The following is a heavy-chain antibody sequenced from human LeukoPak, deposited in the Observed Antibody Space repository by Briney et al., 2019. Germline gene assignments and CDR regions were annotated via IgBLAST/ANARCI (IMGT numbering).Heavy chain of an antibody. V-gene: IGHV4-39*01. J-gene: IGHJ5*02. D-gene: IGHD2-2*01. Sequence: SETLSLTCTVSGGSISSSSYYWCWIRQPPGKGLEWIGSIYYSGSTYYNPSLKSRVTISVDTSKNQFSLKLSSVTAADTAVYYCARRVGYCSSTSCYPWFDPWGQGTLVTVSS. CDR3: ARRVGYCSSTSCYPWFDP. CDR1: GGSISSSSYY. CDR2: IYYSGST.